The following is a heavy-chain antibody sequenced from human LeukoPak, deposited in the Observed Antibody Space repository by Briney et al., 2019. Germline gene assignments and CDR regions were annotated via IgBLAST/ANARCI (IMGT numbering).Heavy chain of an antibody. CDR3: ARGGRSGSFDC. CDR2: LKADGSET. CDR1: GFTFSPYW. V-gene: IGHV3-7*01. Sequence: PGGSLRLSCAASGFTFSPYWLSWVRQPPGKGLEWVANLKADGSETYDVDSVKGRFTISRDIAKNSLFLQMNSLRAEDTAVYYCARGGRSGSFDCWGQGTLVTVSS. D-gene: IGHD3-10*01. J-gene: IGHJ4*02.